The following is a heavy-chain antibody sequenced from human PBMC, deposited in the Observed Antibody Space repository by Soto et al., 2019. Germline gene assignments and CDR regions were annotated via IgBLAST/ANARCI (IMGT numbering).Heavy chain of an antibody. J-gene: IGHJ6*02. V-gene: IGHV1-69*05. CDR1: GGTFSSYA. Sequence: GASVKVSCKASGGTFSSYAISWVRQAPGQGLEWMGGIIPIFGTAKYALKFQGRVAMTRDTSINTVYLELSSLTSEDTAVYFCARDPNTYDFWAGSFYYHGVHVWGQGTPVTVSS. D-gene: IGHD3-3*01. CDR3: ARDPNTYDFWAGSFYYHGVHV. CDR2: IIPIFGTA.